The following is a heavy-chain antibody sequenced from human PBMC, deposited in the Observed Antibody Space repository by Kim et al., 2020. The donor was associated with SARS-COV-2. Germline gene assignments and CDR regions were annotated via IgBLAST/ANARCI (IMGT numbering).Heavy chain of an antibody. Sequence: KYSQKFQGRVTITRETSASTAYMELGSLRSEDTAVYYCGRDGGGAVTGDYWGQGTLVTVSS. J-gene: IGHJ4*02. D-gene: IGHD4-17*01. V-gene: IGHV1-3*01. CDR3: GRDGGGAVTGDY.